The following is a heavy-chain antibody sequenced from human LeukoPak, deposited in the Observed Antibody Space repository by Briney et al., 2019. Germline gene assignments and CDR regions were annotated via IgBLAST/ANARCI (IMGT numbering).Heavy chain of an antibody. Sequence: SVKVSCKASGGTFSSYAISWVRQAPGQGLEWMGRIIPIFGTANYAQKFQGRVTITTDESTSTAYMELSSLRSEDTAVYYCARDPDYYDSSGNFDYWGQGTLVTVSS. J-gene: IGHJ4*02. CDR2: IIPIFGTA. D-gene: IGHD3-22*01. CDR1: GGTFSSYA. V-gene: IGHV1-69*05. CDR3: ARDPDYYDSSGNFDY.